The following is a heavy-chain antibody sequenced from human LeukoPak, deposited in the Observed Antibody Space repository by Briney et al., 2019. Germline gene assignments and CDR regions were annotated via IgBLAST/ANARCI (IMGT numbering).Heavy chain of an antibody. J-gene: IGHJ3*02. CDR3: VRETGGIYAVLTPEAFDI. CDR1: GGSISSSSYY. D-gene: IGHD3-16*01. V-gene: IGHV4-39*07. CDR2: IYYGGRT. Sequence: SETLSLTCTVSGGSISSSSYYWGWIRQPPGKGLEGIGSIYYGGRTYYNPSLKSRVTISVDTSKNQFSLKLSSVTAADTAVYYCVRETGGIYAVLTPEAFDICGQGTMVTVSS.